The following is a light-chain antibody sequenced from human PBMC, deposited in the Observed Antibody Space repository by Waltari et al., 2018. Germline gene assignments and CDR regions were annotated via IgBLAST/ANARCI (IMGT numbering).Light chain of an antibody. Sequence: QSALTQPASVSGSPGQSITIFCTGTKRDVGFYTYVSWYQQHPGKAPKVIIYDVSQRPSGISNRFSGSKSGNTASLTISGLQADDEADYYCKSYTGTGSWVFGGGTKLTVL. V-gene: IGLV2-14*03. CDR1: KRDVGFYTY. J-gene: IGLJ3*02. CDR2: DVS. CDR3: KSYTGTGSWV.